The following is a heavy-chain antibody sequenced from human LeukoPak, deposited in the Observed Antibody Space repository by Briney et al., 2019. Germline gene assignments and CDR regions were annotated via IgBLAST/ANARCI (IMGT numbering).Heavy chain of an antibody. J-gene: IGHJ5*02. CDR1: GYTFTSYG. D-gene: IGHD1-26*01. V-gene: IGHV1-18*01. Sequence: GASVKVSCKASGYTFTSYGISWVRQAPGQGLEWMGWISAYNGNTNYAQKLQGRVTMTTDTSTSTAYMKLRSLRSDDTAVYYCARDAEWELLSSDNWFDPWGQGTLVTVSS. CDR3: ARDAEWELLSSDNWFDP. CDR2: ISAYNGNT.